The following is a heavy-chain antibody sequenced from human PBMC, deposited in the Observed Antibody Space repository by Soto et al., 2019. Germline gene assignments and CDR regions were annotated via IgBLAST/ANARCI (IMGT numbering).Heavy chain of an antibody. D-gene: IGHD6-19*01. CDR1: GFSLSTSGVG. CDR2: IYWDDDK. V-gene: IGHV2-5*02. CDR3: AQTSSGWYFLDY. Sequence: QITLKESGPTLVKPTQTLTLTCTFSGFSLSTSGVGVGWIRQPPGKALEWLALIYWDDDKRYSPSLKSRLTITKDTSKNQVVLTMTNMDPVDTATYYCAQTSSGWYFLDYWSQGTLVTVSS. J-gene: IGHJ4*02.